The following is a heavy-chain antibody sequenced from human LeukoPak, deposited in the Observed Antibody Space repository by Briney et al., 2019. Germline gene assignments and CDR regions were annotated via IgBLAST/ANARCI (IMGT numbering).Heavy chain of an antibody. Sequence: PGGSLRLSCAASGFTVSTNYMTWVRQAPGKGLEWVSVIYSGGTTYYADSVQGRFTISIDNSKNTLYLQMNSLRVEDTAVYYCARGSGYGGNLDYWGQGALVTVSS. CDR1: GFTVSTNY. CDR2: IYSGGTT. V-gene: IGHV3-66*01. D-gene: IGHD4-23*01. CDR3: ARGSGYGGNLDY. J-gene: IGHJ4*02.